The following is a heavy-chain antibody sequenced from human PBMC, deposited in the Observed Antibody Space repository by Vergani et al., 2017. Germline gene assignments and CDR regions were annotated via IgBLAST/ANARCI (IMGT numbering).Heavy chain of an antibody. J-gene: IGHJ4*02. CDR3: ASRGIQLWARIFDY. V-gene: IGHV3-23*01. CDR1: GFTFSSYA. CDR2: ISGSGGST. D-gene: IGHD5-18*01. Sequence: EVQLLESGGGLVQPGGSLRLSCAASGFTFSSYAMSWVRQAPGKGLEWVSAISGSGGSTYYADSVKGRFTISRDNSTNTLYLQMNSLRAEDTAVYYCASRGIQLWARIFDYWGQGTLVTVSS.